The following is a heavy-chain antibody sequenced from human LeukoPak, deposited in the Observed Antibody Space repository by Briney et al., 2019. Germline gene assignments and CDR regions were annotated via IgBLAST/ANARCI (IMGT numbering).Heavy chain of an antibody. Sequence: PGGSLRLSCAASGFTVSSNYMSWVRQAPGKGLEWVSTINGSGGSTYYADSVRGRFTISRDNSKNTLYLQMNSLRAEDTAVYYCAKDQGILIRGVMGAFDIWGQGTMVTVSS. CDR2: INGSGGST. CDR3: AKDQGILIRGVMGAFDI. D-gene: IGHD3-10*01. V-gene: IGHV3-23*01. CDR1: GFTVSSNY. J-gene: IGHJ3*02.